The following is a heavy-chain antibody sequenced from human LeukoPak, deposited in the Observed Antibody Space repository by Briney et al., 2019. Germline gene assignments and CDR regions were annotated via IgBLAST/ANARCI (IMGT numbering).Heavy chain of an antibody. CDR3: ARLVTSSSSSYFDY. Sequence: GESLTISCKGSGYSFTNSWIGWVRQMPGKGLEWMAIIYPGDSDTRYSPSFQGQVTLSADKSISAAYLQLSSLKASDTAMYYCARLVTSSSSSYFDYWGQGTLVTVSS. CDR1: GYSFTNSW. V-gene: IGHV5-51*01. D-gene: IGHD6-6*01. J-gene: IGHJ4*02. CDR2: IYPGDSDT.